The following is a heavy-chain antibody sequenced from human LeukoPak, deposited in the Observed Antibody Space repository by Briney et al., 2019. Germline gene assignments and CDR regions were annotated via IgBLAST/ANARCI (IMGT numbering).Heavy chain of an antibody. V-gene: IGHV4-4*07. CDR1: GGSISSYY. J-gene: IGHJ3*02. Sequence: SETLSLTCTVSGGSISSYYWSWIRQPAGKGLEWIGRIYTSGSTNYNPSLKSRVTMSADTSENQFSLKLSSVTAADTAVYYCASEDYFDSSGYYGTIWGQGTMVTVSS. D-gene: IGHD3-22*01. CDR3: ASEDYFDSSGYYGTI. CDR2: IYTSGST.